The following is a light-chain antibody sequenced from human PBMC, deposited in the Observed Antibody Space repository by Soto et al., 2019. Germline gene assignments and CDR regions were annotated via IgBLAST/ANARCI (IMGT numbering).Light chain of an antibody. CDR2: KAS. Sequence: DIQMTQSPSTLSASVGDRVTITCRASQSISSWLAWYQQKPGKAPKLLIYKASNLESGVPSRFSGSGSGTDFTLTISSLQPDDFASYYCQQYRSYSWTFGQGTKVEI. V-gene: IGKV1-5*03. J-gene: IGKJ1*01. CDR1: QSISSW. CDR3: QQYRSYSWT.